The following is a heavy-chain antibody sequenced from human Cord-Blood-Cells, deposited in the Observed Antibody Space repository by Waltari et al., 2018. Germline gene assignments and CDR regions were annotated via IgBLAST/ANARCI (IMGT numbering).Heavy chain of an antibody. CDR1: GYTFTGYY. CDR2: INPNSSGT. V-gene: IGHV1-2*04. J-gene: IGHJ4*02. D-gene: IGHD6-25*01. Sequence: QVQLVQSGAEVKKPGASVKVSCKASGYTFTGYYMHWVRQAPGQGLEWMGWINPNSSGTNYAQKFQGWVTMTRDTSISTAYMELSRLRSDDTAVYYCARETGASIKYYFDYWGQGTLVTVSS. CDR3: ARETGASIKYYFDY.